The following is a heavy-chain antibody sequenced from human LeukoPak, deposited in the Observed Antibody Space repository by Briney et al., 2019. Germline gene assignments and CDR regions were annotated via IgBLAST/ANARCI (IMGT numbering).Heavy chain of an antibody. V-gene: IGHV1-18*04. CDR2: ISAYNGNT. Sequence: ASAKVSCTASGYTFTSYGISWVRQAPGQGLEWMGWISAYNGNTNYAQKLQCRVTMTTDTSTSNAYMELRSLRSDDTAVYYWGRAEYSSSWYDPFQHWGEGTLVTVSS. J-gene: IGHJ1*01. CDR3: GRAEYSSSWYDPFQH. D-gene: IGHD6-13*01. CDR1: GYTFTSYG.